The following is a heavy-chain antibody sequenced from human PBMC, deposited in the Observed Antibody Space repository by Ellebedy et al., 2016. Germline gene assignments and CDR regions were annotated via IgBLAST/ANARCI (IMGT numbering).Heavy chain of an antibody. CDR1: GLPFGSKG. J-gene: IGHJ4*02. V-gene: IGHV3-30*18. CDR2: ISYDGEGT. Sequence: GESLKISXEASGLPFGSKGMHWVRQAPGKGLEWVAAISYDGEGTDYADAVKGRFTISRDNSEDTLFLQMNSLRAEDTAVYYCAKDTNGYYGGYFDFWGQGTLVTVSS. CDR3: AKDTNGYYGGYFDF. D-gene: IGHD2-8*01.